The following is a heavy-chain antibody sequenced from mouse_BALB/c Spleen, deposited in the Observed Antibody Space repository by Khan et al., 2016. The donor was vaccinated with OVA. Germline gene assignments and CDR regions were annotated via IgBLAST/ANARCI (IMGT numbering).Heavy chain of an antibody. CDR3: GRNGNYRYFDV. D-gene: IGHD2-1*01. Sequence: EVQLQESGPELVKPGASVKISCKASGYSFTGYFMNWVMQSHGKSLEWFGRINTYNGDTFYNQKFKGQVTLTVDKSSSTVHLELRSLASEDAAVYYCGRNGNYRYFDVWGAGTTVTVSS. CDR1: GYSFTGYF. CDR2: INTYNGDT. J-gene: IGHJ1*01. V-gene: IGHV1-20*02.